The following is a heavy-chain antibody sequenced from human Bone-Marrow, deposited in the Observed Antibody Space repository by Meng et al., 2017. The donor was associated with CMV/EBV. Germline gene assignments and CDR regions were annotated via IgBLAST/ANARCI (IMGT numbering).Heavy chain of an antibody. CDR1: SIRSSPYY. D-gene: IGHD4-17*01. CDR3: ARLWGTVTTSSGLFDP. CDR2: IYYSGST. V-gene: IGHV4-39*01. Sequence: SIRSSPYYWCWIRQPPVRGLEWIGTIYYSGSTYYNPSLKSRVTISVDTSKNKFSLKLSSVTAADTAVYYCARLWGTVTTSSGLFDPWGQGTLVTVSS. J-gene: IGHJ5*02.